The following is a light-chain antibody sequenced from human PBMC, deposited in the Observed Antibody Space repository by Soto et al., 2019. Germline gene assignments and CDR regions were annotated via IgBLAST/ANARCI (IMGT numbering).Light chain of an antibody. J-gene: IGLJ1*01. CDR2: EGS. CDR1: SSDVGSYNL. Sequence: QSVLTQPASVSGSPGQSITISCTGTSSDVGSYNLVSWYQQHPGKAPKLMIYEGSKLPSGVSNRFSGSKSGNTASLTISGLQAEDEADYYCCSYAGSRRVFGTGTKVTVL. CDR3: CSYAGSRRV. V-gene: IGLV2-23*01.